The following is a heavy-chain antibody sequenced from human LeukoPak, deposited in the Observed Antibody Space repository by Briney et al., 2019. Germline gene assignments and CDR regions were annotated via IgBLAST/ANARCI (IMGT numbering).Heavy chain of an antibody. D-gene: IGHD5-18*01. Sequence: ASVKVSCKASGYTFTSYDINWVRQATGQGLEWMGWMNPNSGNTGYAQKFQGRVTMTRNTSISTAYMKLSSLRSEDTAVYYCVYVDTAMVTFDYWGQGTLVTVSS. V-gene: IGHV1-8*01. J-gene: IGHJ4*02. CDR3: VYVDTAMVTFDY. CDR1: GYTFTSYD. CDR2: MNPNSGNT.